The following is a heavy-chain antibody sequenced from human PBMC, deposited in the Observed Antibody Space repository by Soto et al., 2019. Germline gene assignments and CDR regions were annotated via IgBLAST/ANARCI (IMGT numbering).Heavy chain of an antibody. CDR1: GGTFSSYA. D-gene: IGHD3-10*01. Sequence: QVQLVQAGAEVKKPGSSVKVSCKASGGTFSSYAIIWVRQTPGQGREWMRGIIPIFGTANYAQKFQGRVTITAGESTSTGNMELSGLKTEDTAVYYCASVRDGLFDYWGQGTLVTVSS. CDR3: ASVRDGLFDY. CDR2: IIPIFGTA. V-gene: IGHV1-69*01. J-gene: IGHJ4*02.